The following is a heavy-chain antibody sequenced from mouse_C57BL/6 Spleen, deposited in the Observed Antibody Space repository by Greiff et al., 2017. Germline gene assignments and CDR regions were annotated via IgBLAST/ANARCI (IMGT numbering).Heavy chain of an antibody. V-gene: IGHV2-6*01. D-gene: IGHD4-1*01. CDR3: ASALTGRGFAY. CDR2: IWGVGST. CDR1: GFSLTSYG. J-gene: IGHJ3*01. Sequence: QVQLKESGPGLVAPSQSLSITCTVSGFSLTSYGVDWVRQSPGKGLEWLGVIWGVGSTNYNSALKSRLSISKDNSKSQVFLNMNSLQTDDTAMYYCASALTGRGFAYWGQGTLVTVSA.